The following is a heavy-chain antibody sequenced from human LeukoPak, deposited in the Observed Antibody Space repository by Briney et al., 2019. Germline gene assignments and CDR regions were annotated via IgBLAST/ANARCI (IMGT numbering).Heavy chain of an antibody. CDR3: ATPGAAARDEYFQY. CDR1: GGSISSYY. D-gene: IGHD6-13*01. CDR2: IYTSGST. V-gene: IGHV4-4*07. J-gene: IGHJ1*01. Sequence: PSETLSLTCPVSGGSISSYYWSWIRQPAGKGLEWIGRIYTSGSTNYNPSLKSRVTMSVDTSKNQFSLKLSSVTAADTAVYYCATPGAAARDEYFQYWSQGTLVTVSS.